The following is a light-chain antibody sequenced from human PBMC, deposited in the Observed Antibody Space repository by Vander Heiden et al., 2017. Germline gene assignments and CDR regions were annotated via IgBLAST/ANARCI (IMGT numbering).Light chain of an antibody. V-gene: IGKV3-11*01. Sequence: EIVLTQSPATLSLSPGEVAPPFCRASESVSSYLACYQHKPGQAPRLLIYEASNRATGIPGRFSGTGSGTDFTLTISGLEPEDSAVYYCQHRSGWLPGTFGPGTKVEIK. CDR3: QHRSGWLPGT. J-gene: IGKJ1*01. CDR2: EAS. CDR1: ESVSSY.